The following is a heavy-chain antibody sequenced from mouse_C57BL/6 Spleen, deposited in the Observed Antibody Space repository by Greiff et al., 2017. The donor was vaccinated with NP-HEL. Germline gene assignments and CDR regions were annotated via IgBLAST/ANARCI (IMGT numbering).Heavy chain of an antibody. CDR1: GYTFTDYN. D-gene: IGHD1-1*01. Sequence: VQLQQSGPELVKPGASVKIPCKASGYTFTDYNMDWVKQSHGKSLEWIGDINPNNGGTIYNQKFKGKATLTVDKSSSTAYMGLRSLKSEDTAVYYCARYEVYYYGSSHWYFDVWGTGTTVTVSS. CDR3: ARYEVYYYGSSHWYFDV. V-gene: IGHV1-18*01. J-gene: IGHJ1*03. CDR2: INPNNGGT.